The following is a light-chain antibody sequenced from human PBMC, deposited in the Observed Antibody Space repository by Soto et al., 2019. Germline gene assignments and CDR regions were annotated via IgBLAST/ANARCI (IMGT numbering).Light chain of an antibody. Sequence: DIQMTQSPSCVSASVGARVTINCRASQSISSYLNWYQKKTGKDPKSLIYAASSLHSGVPSRFSGSASGTEFNLAISGLHTEDFATYYGLQQYSYTRTVGQGTKWEI. J-gene: IGKJ1*01. CDR3: LQQYSYTRT. CDR2: AAS. V-gene: IGKV1-17*01. CDR1: QSISSY.